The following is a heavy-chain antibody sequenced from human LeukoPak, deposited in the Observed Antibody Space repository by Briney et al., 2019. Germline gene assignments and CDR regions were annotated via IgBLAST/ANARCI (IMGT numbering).Heavy chain of an antibody. D-gene: IGHD2-15*01. CDR1: GFTFSSYA. CDR3: AKGGGSGLIGY. CDR2: ISYDGSNK. J-gene: IGHJ4*02. Sequence: PGRSLRLSCAASGFTFSSYAMHWVRQAPGKGLEWVAVISYDGSNKYYADSVKGRFTISRDNSKNTLYLQMNSLRAEDTAVYYCAKGGGSGLIGYWGQGTLVTVSS. V-gene: IGHV3-30-3*01.